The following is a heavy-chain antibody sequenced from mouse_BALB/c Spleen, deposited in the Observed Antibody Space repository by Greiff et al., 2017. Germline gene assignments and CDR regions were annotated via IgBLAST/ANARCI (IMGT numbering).Heavy chain of an antibody. Sequence: QVQLKESGPGLVAPSQSLSITCTVSGFSLTSYGVHWVRQPPGKGLEWLGVIWAGGSTNYNSALMSRLSISKDNSKSQVFFKMNSLQTDDTAIYYCATSYYGNYVDYWGQGTTLTVSS. D-gene: IGHD2-1*01. CDR1: GFSLTSYG. CDR3: ATSYYGNYVDY. CDR2: IWAGGST. J-gene: IGHJ2*01. V-gene: IGHV2-9*02.